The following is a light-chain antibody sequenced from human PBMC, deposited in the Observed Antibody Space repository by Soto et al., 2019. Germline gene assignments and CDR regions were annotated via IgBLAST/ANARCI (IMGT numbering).Light chain of an antibody. J-gene: IGKJ2*01. Sequence: DIQMTLSPSTLSASVGDRVTITCRASQSISTWLAWYQQKPGKAPKLLIYKAINLQSGVPSGFSGSGSGTEFSLTISSLHPDDFATYYCQRYTDFQYIFGQGTKLEMK. CDR1: QSISTW. CDR2: KAI. CDR3: QRYTDFQYI. V-gene: IGKV1-5*03.